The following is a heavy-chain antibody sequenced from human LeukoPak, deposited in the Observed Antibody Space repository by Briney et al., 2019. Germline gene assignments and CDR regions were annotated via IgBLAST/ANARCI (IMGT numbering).Heavy chain of an antibody. CDR2: ISSSSSYI. Sequence: GGSLRLSCAASGFTFSSYSMNWVRQAPGKGLEWVSSISSSSSYIYYADSVKGRFTISRDNAKNSLYLQMNSLRAEDTAVYYCARDPRITMIVVVSDAFDIWGQGTMVTVSS. CDR3: ARDPRITMIVVVSDAFDI. V-gene: IGHV3-21*01. CDR1: GFTFSSYS. J-gene: IGHJ3*02. D-gene: IGHD3-22*01.